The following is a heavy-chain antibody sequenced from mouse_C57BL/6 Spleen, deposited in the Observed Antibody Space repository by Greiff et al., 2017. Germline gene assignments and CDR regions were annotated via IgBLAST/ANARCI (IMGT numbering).Heavy chain of an antibody. CDR1: GYTFTSYT. D-gene: IGHD2-2*01. J-gene: IGHJ1*03. CDR2: INPSSGYT. V-gene: IGHV1-4*01. CDR3: ASAMVKWYFDV. Sequence: VQLQQSGAELARPGASVMMSCKASGYTFTSYTMHWVKQRPGQGLEWIGYINPSSGYTKYNQKFKDKATLTADKSSSTAYMQLSSLTSEDSAVYYCASAMVKWYFDVWGTGTTVTVSS.